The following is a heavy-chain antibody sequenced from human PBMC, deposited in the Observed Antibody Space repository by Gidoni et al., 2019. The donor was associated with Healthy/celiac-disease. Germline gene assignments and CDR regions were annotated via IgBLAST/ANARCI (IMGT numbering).Heavy chain of an antibody. CDR1: GFTFSSYS. Sequence: EVQLVESGGGLVKPGGSLRLSCAASGFTFSSYSMNWVRQAPGKGLEWVSSISSSSSYIYYADSVKGRFTISRDNAKNSLYLQMNSLRAEDTAVYYCARVTSLGTTVTTGDYWGQGTLVTVSS. J-gene: IGHJ4*02. D-gene: IGHD4-17*01. V-gene: IGHV3-21*01. CDR2: ISSSSSYI. CDR3: ARVTSLGTTVTTGDY.